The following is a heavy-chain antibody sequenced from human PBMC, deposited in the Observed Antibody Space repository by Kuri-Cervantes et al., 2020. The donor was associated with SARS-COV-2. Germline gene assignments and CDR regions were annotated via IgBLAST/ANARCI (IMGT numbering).Heavy chain of an antibody. Sequence: GGSLRLSCAASGFTFSSYEMNWVRQAPGKGLEWVSYISSSGSTIYYADSVKGRFTISRDNAKNSLYLQMNSLRAEDTAVYYCARDGPPNISPYYFDYWGQGTLVTVSS. CDR3: ARDGPPNISPYYFDY. CDR2: ISSSGSTI. CDR1: GFTFSSYE. V-gene: IGHV3-48*03. D-gene: IGHD2/OR15-2a*01. J-gene: IGHJ4*02.